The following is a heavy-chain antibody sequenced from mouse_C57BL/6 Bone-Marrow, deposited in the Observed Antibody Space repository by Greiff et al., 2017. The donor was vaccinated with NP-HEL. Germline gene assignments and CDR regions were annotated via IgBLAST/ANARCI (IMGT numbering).Heavy chain of an antibody. CDR3: ARWIYDYDPAWFAD. CDR1: GYTFTSYW. V-gene: IGHV1-7*01. J-gene: IGHJ3*01. CDR2: INPSSGYT. D-gene: IGHD2-4*01. Sequence: VQRVESGAELAKPGASVKLSCKASGYTFTSYWMHWVKQRPGQGLEWIGYINPSSGYTKYNQKFKDKATLTADKSSSTAYMQLSSLTYEDSAVYYCARWIYDYDPAWFADWGKGTLVTVSA.